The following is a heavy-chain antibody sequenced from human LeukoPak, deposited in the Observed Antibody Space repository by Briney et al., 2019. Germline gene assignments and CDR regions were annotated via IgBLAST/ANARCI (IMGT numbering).Heavy chain of an antibody. CDR1: GGSMSNYY. CDR3: ARAIGGYGDYGPYWFDP. D-gene: IGHD4/OR15-4a*01. V-gene: IGHV4-4*07. J-gene: IGHJ5*02. CDR2: IYTSGST. Sequence: PSETLSLTCSVSGGSMSNYYWTWIRQPAGKGLEWIGRIYTSGSTNYNSSLKSRATMSIDTPKTQFSLKLSSVTAADTAVYYCARAIGGYGDYGPYWFDPWGQGTLVTVSS.